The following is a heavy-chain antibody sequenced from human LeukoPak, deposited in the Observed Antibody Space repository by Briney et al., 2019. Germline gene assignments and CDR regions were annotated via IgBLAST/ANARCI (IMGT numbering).Heavy chain of an antibody. CDR1: GYTFTSYG. Sequence: ASVKVSCKASGYTFTSYGISWVRQAPGQGLEWMGWISAYNGNTNYAQKLQGRVTMTTDTSTSTAYMELRSLRSDDTAVYYCARISTGYGGNYYFDYWGQGTPVTVFS. V-gene: IGHV1-18*01. CDR2: ISAYNGNT. D-gene: IGHD4-23*01. J-gene: IGHJ4*02. CDR3: ARISTGYGGNYYFDY.